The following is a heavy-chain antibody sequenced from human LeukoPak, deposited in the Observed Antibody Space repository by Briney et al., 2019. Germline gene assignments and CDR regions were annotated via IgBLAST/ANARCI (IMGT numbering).Heavy chain of an antibody. CDR3: ARRLSPGIVATTAGLAFDI. V-gene: IGHV4-31*03. CDR1: GGSISSGGYY. Sequence: SETLSLTCTVSGGSISSGGYYWSWIRQHPGKGLEWIGYIYYSGSTYYNPSLKSRVTISVDTSKNQFSLKLSSVTAADTAVYYCARRLSPGIVATTAGLAFDIWGQGTMVTVSS. J-gene: IGHJ3*02. CDR2: IYYSGST. D-gene: IGHD5-12*01.